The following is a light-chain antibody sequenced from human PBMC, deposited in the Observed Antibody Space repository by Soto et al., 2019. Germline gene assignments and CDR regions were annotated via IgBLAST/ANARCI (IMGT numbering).Light chain of an antibody. J-gene: IGLJ1*01. CDR1: SRDVDAYNF. Sequence: QSALTQPRSVSGSPGQSVAISCTGTSRDVDAYNFVSWYQHHPGKAPKLIISEVSKRPSGVSHRVSGSKSSNTASLTSSGLQVVDEADYFCCSFAGSLYVFGTGTKRTV. V-gene: IGLV2-11*01. CDR2: EVS. CDR3: CSFAGSLYV.